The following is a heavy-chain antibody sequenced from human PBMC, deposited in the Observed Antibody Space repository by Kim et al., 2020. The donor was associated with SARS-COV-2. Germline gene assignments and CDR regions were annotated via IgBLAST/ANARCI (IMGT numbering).Heavy chain of an antibody. V-gene: IGHV4-59*13. CDR1: GGSISSYY. D-gene: IGHD2-2*01. Sequence: SETLSLTCTVSGGSISSYYWSWIRQPPGKGLEWIGYIYYSGSTNYNPSLKSRVTISVDTSKNQFSLKLSSVTAADTAVYYCARDLGPTYCSSTSCIRSQGWFDPWGQGTLVTVSS. CDR2: IYYSGST. J-gene: IGHJ5*02. CDR3: ARDLGPTYCSSTSCIRSQGWFDP.